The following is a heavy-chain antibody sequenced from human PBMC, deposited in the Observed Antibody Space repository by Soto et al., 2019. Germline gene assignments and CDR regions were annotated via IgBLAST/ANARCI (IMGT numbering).Heavy chain of an antibody. V-gene: IGHV1-18*01. J-gene: IGHJ5*02. CDR2: ISAYNGNT. CDR3: ARDLRWKYEILTGYYGLYNWFDP. Sequence: ASVKVSCKASGYTLTSYGISWVRQAPGQGLEWMGWISAYNGNTNYAQKLQGRVTMTTDTSTSTAYMELRSLRSDDTAVYYCARDLRWKYEILTGYYGLYNWFDPWGQGTLVTVSS. CDR1: GYTLTSYG. D-gene: IGHD3-9*01.